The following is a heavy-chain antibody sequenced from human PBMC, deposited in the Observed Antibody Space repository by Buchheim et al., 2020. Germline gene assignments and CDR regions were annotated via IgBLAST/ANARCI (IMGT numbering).Heavy chain of an antibody. CDR2: ISGSGATT. Sequence: EVQLVDSGGGLVQPGESLRLSCAASGFSFSGYAMSWVRQAPGKGLEWVSGISGSGATTFNADSVKGRFTISRENSKNMLYLQMNSLRAEDTAVYFCAKGSRGYTNYYFDYWGQGTL. V-gene: IGHV3-23*04. CDR3: AKGSRGYTNYYFDY. J-gene: IGHJ4*02. D-gene: IGHD4-11*01. CDR1: GFSFSGYA.